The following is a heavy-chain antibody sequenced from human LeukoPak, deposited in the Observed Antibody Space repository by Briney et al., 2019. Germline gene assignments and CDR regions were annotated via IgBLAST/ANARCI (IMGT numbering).Heavy chain of an antibody. J-gene: IGHJ3*02. CDR3: AATTVTRNAFDI. V-gene: IGHV3-23*01. CDR1: GFTFSSYA. Sequence: GGSLRLSCAASGFTFSSYAMSWVRQAPGKGLEWVSAISGSGGSTYYADSVKGRFTISRDIPKNTLYLQMNSLRAEDTAVYYCAATTVTRNAFDIWGQGTMVTVSS. D-gene: IGHD4-17*01. CDR2: ISGSGGST.